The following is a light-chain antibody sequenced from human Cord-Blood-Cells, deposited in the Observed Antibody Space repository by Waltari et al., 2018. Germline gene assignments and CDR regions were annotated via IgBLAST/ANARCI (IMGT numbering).Light chain of an antibody. V-gene: IGKV3-11*01. J-gene: IGKJ1*01. CDR2: DAS. CDR3: QQRSNWPWT. Sequence: DIVLTQSPATLSLPPGERATLSCRASQSVSSYLAWYQRKPGQAPRLLIYDASNRATGIPARFSGSGSGTDFTLTISSLEPEDFAVYYCQQRSNWPWTFGQGTKVEIK. CDR1: QSVSSY.